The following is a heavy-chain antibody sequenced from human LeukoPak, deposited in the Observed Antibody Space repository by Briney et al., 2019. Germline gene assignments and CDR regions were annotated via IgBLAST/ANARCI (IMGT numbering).Heavy chain of an antibody. Sequence: PGGSLRLSCAASGFTFSTYWMSWVRQAPGKGLEWVANIKQDGSEKYYVDSVKGRFTISRDNAKNSLYLQINSLRAEDTAVYYCARGDPPGVGATLDYWGQGTLVTVSS. V-gene: IGHV3-7*01. CDR2: IKQDGSEK. CDR1: GFTFSTYW. J-gene: IGHJ4*02. CDR3: ARGDPPGVGATLDY. D-gene: IGHD1-26*01.